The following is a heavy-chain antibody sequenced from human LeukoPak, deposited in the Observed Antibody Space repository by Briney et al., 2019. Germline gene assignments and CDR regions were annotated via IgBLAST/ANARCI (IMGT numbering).Heavy chain of an antibody. CDR3: AKDPVDY. Sequence: PGGSLRLSCVASGFTYSHYGMNWVRQAPGKGLEWVSAISGSGGSTYYADSVKGRFTISRDNSKNTLYLQMNSLRAEDTAVYYCAKDPVDYWGQGTLVTVSS. J-gene: IGHJ4*02. V-gene: IGHV3-23*01. CDR2: ISGSGGST. CDR1: GFTYSHYG.